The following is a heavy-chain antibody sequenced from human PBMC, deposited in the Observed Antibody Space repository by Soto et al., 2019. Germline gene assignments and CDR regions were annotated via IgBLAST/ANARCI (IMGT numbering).Heavy chain of an antibody. CDR3: ARHSSSPPSGMDV. CDR1: GYKFSTYW. CDR2: IYPGDSDT. D-gene: IGHD6-6*01. V-gene: IGHV5-51*01. Sequence: GESLKISCHGGGYKFSTYWIAWVRQMPGKGLEWMGIIYPGDSDTRYSPSFQGQVTISADKSISTAYLQWSSLKASDTAMYYCARHSSSPPSGMDVWGQGTTVTVSS. J-gene: IGHJ6*02.